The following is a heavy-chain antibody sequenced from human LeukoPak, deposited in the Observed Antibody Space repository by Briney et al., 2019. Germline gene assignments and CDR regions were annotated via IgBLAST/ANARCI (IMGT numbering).Heavy chain of an antibody. J-gene: IGHJ4*02. V-gene: IGHV3-23*01. D-gene: IGHD5-18*01. Sequence: PGGSLRLSCAASGFTFSSSAMSWVRQAPGKGLEWVSAISNNGGYTYYADSVKGRFTVSRDNSKNTLYLQMNSLRAEDTAVYYCAKEQGYSYGYRGFYFDYWGQGTLVTVSS. CDR3: AKEQGYSYGYRGFYFDY. CDR2: ISNNGGYT. CDR1: GFTFSSSA.